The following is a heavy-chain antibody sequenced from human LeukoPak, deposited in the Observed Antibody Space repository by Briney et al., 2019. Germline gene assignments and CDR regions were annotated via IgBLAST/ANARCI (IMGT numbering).Heavy chain of an antibody. CDR2: IIPILGIA. CDR3: ARHDYGDYYFDY. Sequence: VASVKVSCKASGGTFSSYAISWVRQAPGQGLEWMGRIIPILGIANYAQKFQGRVTITADKSTSTAYMELSSLRSEDTAVYYCARHDYGDYYFDYWGQGTLVTVSS. J-gene: IGHJ4*02. D-gene: IGHD4-17*01. CDR1: GGTFSSYA. V-gene: IGHV1-69*04.